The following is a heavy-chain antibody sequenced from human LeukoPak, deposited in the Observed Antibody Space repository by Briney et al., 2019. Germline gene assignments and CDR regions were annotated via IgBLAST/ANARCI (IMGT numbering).Heavy chain of an antibody. J-gene: IGHJ4*02. V-gene: IGHV3-9*01. CDR1: GFTFDDYA. CDR3: AKTHCSSTSCYIWGYYFDY. Sequence: GRSLRLSCAASGFTFDDYAMHWVRQAPGKGLEWVSGISWNSGSIGYADSVKGRFTISRDNAKNSLYLQMNSLRAEDTALYYCAKTHCSSTSCYIWGYYFDYWGQGTLVTVSS. D-gene: IGHD2-2*02. CDR2: ISWNSGSI.